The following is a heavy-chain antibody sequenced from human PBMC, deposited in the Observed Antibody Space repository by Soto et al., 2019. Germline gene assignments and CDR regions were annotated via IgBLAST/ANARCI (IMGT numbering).Heavy chain of an antibody. D-gene: IGHD1-1*01. J-gene: IGHJ4*02. CDR3: ARAPDGTVAFDV. V-gene: IGHV4-31*03. CDR2: IYYRGGT. CDR1: GGSVSSGAYY. Sequence: PSETLSLTCTVSGGSVSSGAYYWSWIRQHPGKGLEWIGYIYYRGGTYYNLSLRGRITISSDTSKNQFSLKLSSVTAADTAVYYCARAPDGTVAFDVWGQGTLVTV.